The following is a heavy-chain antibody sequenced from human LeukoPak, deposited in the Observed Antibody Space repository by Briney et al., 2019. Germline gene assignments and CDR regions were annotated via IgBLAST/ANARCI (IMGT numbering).Heavy chain of an antibody. J-gene: IGHJ5*02. Sequence: ASVKVSCKASGYTFTGYYMHWVRQAPGQGLEWMGWINPNSGGTNYAQKFQGRVTMTRGTSISTAYMELSRLRSDDTAVYYCARAYSGYDRRFDPWGQGTLVTVSS. V-gene: IGHV1-2*02. D-gene: IGHD5-12*01. CDR1: GYTFTGYY. CDR2: INPNSGGT. CDR3: ARAYSGYDRRFDP.